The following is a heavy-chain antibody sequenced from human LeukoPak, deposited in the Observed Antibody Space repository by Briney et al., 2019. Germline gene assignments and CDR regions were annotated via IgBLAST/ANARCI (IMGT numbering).Heavy chain of an antibody. Sequence: SETLSLTCTVSGGSISSYYWSWIRQPPGKGLGWIGYIYYSGSTNYNPSLKSRVTISVDTSKNQFSLKLSSVTAADTAVYYCARDGYDFWSGYYHPTGYYMDVWGKGTTVTVSS. J-gene: IGHJ6*03. D-gene: IGHD3-3*01. CDR2: IYYSGST. CDR3: ARDGYDFWSGYYHPTGYYMDV. CDR1: GGSISSYY. V-gene: IGHV4-59*01.